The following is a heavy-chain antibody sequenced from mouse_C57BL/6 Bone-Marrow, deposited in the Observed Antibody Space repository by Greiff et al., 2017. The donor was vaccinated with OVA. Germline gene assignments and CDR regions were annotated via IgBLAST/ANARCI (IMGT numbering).Heavy chain of an antibody. CDR2: ISSGGSYT. V-gene: IGHV5-6*01. D-gene: IGHD2-3*01. J-gene: IGHJ1*03. Sequence: EVMLVESGGDLVKPGGSLKLSCAASGFTFSSYGMSWVRQTPDKRLEWVATISSGGSYTYYPDSVKGRFTISRDNAKNTLYLQMSSLKSEDTAMYYCARQRDGYYLHWYFDVWGTGTTVTVSS. CDR3: ARQRDGYYLHWYFDV. CDR1: GFTFSSYG.